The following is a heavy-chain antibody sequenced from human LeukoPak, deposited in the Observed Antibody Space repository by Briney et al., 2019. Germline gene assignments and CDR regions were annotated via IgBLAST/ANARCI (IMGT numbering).Heavy chain of an antibody. CDR1: GGTFSSYA. J-gene: IGHJ5*02. CDR3: ARTWFGELLVSNWFDP. CDR2: IIPIFGTA. V-gene: IGHV1-69*01. D-gene: IGHD3-10*01. Sequence: ASXXVSCKASGGTFSSYAISWVRQAPGQGREWMGGIIPIFGTANYAQKFQGRVTITAEESTRTAYMEVRRLRDEETDVYYCARTWFGELLVSNWFDPWGQGTLVTVSS.